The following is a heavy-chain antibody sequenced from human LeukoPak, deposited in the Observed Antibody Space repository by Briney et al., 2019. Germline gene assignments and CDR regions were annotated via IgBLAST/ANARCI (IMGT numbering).Heavy chain of an antibody. CDR1: GYTFTSYY. CDR2: INPSGGRT. J-gene: IGHJ4*02. D-gene: IGHD3-22*01. Sequence: ASVKVSCKASGYTFTSYYMHWVRQAPGQGLEWMAIINPSGGRTNYAQKFQGRVTMTRDTSTSTVYMELSSLRSEDTAVYYCAKDPRPSYDSSDYYYPGDYWGQGTLVTVSS. V-gene: IGHV1-46*01. CDR3: AKDPRPSYDSSDYYYPGDY.